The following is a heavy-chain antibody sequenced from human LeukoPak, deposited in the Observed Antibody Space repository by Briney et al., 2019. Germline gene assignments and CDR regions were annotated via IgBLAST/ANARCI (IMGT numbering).Heavy chain of an antibody. Sequence: PSETLSLTCAVSGYSISSGYYWGWIRQPPGKGLEWIGSIYHSGSTYYNPSLKSRVTISVDTSKNQFSLKLSSVTAADTAVDYCASRPWGYFDYWGQGTLVTVSS. CDR3: ASRPWGYFDY. D-gene: IGHD3-16*01. J-gene: IGHJ4*02. CDR1: GYSISSGYY. V-gene: IGHV4-38-2*01. CDR2: IYHSGST.